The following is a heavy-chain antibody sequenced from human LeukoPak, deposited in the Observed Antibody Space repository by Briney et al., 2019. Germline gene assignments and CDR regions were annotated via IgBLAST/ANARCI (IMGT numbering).Heavy chain of an antibody. CDR1: GFTFSSSW. J-gene: IGHJ4*02. Sequence: GGSLRLSCAASGFTFSSSWMTWVRQAPGKGLEWVAHINEDGADKYYVDSVTGRFSISRDNTKNSLYLRMSSLRAEDTAVYYCATWSNAWEFDYWGQGTLVSVSS. D-gene: IGHD1-26*01. CDR2: INEDGADK. V-gene: IGHV3-7*05. CDR3: ATWSNAWEFDY.